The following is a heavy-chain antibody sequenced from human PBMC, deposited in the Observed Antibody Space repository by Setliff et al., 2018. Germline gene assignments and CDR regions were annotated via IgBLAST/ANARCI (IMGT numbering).Heavy chain of an antibody. CDR2: ISASGGTT. D-gene: IGHD3-16*01. Sequence: GGSLRLSCAASGFTLNNYAMSWVRQAPGKGLEWVSIISASGGTTYYADSVKGRFTMSSDNSKNTLYLQMNSLRAEDTAVYYCTTWPENGGYYYYYYMDVWGKGTTVTVSS. J-gene: IGHJ6*03. V-gene: IGHV3-23*01. CDR3: TTWPENGGYYYYYYMDV. CDR1: GFTLNNYA.